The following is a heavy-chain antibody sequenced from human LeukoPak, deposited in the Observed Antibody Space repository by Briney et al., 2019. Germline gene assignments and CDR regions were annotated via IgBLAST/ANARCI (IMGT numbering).Heavy chain of an antibody. J-gene: IGHJ3*02. V-gene: IGHV3-30*18. CDR1: GFTFSSYG. D-gene: IGHD3-16*01. Sequence: QAGGSLRLSCAASGFTFSSYGMHWVRQAPGKGLEWVAVISYDGSNKYYADSVKGRFTISRDNSKNTLYLQMNSLRAEDTAVYYCAKESRGRAFDIWVQGTMVTVSS. CDR2: ISYDGSNK. CDR3: AKESRGRAFDI.